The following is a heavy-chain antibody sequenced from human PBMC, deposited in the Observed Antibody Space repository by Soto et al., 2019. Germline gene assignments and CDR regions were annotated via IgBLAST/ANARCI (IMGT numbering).Heavy chain of an antibody. V-gene: IGHV4-59*01. D-gene: IGHD3-9*01. CDR3: LSLDFEHGMDV. J-gene: IGHJ6*02. CDR1: GGSISSYY. CDR2: IYYSGST. Sequence: PSETLSLTFTVSGGSISSYYWSWIRQPPGKGLEWIGYIYYSGSTNYNPSLKSRVTISVDTSTNQFSLKLSSVTAADTAVYYCLSLDFEHGMDVWGQGTTVTVSS.